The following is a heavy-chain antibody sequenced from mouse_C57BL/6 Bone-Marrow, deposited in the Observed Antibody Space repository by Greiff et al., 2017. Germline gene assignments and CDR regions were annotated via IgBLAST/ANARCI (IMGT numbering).Heavy chain of an antibody. Sequence: EVKLMESGAELVRPGASVKLSCTASGFNIKDYYMHWVKQRPEQGLEWIGRIDPEAGDTEYAPKFQGKATMTADTSSNTAYLQLSSQTSEDTAVCYCTTVYCNFAWFAYWGQGTLVTVSA. V-gene: IGHV14-1*01. CDR1: GFNIKDYY. J-gene: IGHJ3*01. CDR2: IDPEAGDT. D-gene: IGHD2-1*01. CDR3: TTVYCNFAWFAY.